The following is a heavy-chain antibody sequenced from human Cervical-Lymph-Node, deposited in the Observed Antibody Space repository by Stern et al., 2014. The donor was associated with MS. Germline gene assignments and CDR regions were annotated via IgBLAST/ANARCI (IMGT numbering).Heavy chain of an antibody. D-gene: IGHD2/OR15-2a*01. CDR2: IYYSGST. V-gene: IGHV4-59*01. CDR1: GGSITNYY. Sequence: MQLVESGPGLVKPSETLSLTCTVSGGSITNYYWSWIRQPPGKGLEWIGYIYYSGSTNYNPSLKSRVTISVDTSKNQFSLKLSSVTAADTAVYYCARDKGMFFLWGQGNLVTVSS. J-gene: IGHJ4*01. CDR3: ARDKGMFFL.